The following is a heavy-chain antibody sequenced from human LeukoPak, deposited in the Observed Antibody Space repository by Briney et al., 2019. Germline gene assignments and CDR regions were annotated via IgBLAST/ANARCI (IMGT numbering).Heavy chain of an antibody. J-gene: IGHJ3*02. V-gene: IGHV4-39*01. CDR1: GGSFSSSSYY. CDR3: ASDITMIAEDAFDI. Sequence: PSETLSLTCTVSGGSFSSSSYYWGWIRQPPGKGLVWIGRIYYSGSTYYNPSLKSRVTISVDTSKNQFSLKLSSVTAADTAVYYCASDITMIAEDAFDIWGQGTMVTVSS. D-gene: IGHD3-22*01. CDR2: IYYSGST.